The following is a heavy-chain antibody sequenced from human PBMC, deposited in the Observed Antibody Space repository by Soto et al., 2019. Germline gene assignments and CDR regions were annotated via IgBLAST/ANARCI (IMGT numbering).Heavy chain of an antibody. CDR1: GGSISSSNW. CDR3: ARGRYYGSGSYWDYYYYGMDV. J-gene: IGHJ6*02. CDR2: IYHSGST. D-gene: IGHD3-10*01. Sequence: SETLSLTCAVSGGSISSSNWWSWVRQPPGKGLEWIGEIYHSGSTNYNPSLKSRVTISVDKSKNQFSLKLSSVTAADTAVYYCARGRYYGSGSYWDYYYYGMDVWGQGTTVTVYS. V-gene: IGHV4-4*02.